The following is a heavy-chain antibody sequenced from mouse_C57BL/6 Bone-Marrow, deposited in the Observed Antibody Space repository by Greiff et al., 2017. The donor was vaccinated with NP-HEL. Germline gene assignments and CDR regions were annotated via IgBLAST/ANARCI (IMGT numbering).Heavy chain of an antibody. CDR2: ISDGGSYT. Sequence: EVQLQQSGGGLVKPGGSLKLSCAASGFTFSSYAMSWVRQTPEKRLEWVATISDGGSYTYYPDNVKGRFTISRDNAKNNLYLQMSHLKSEDTAMYYCAREILRWYAMDYWGQGTSVTVSS. J-gene: IGHJ4*01. CDR1: GFTFSSYA. D-gene: IGHD1-1*01. V-gene: IGHV5-4*01. CDR3: AREILRWYAMDY.